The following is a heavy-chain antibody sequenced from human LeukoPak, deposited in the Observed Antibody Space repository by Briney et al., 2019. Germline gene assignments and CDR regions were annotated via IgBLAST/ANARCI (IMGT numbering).Heavy chain of an antibody. CDR3: ARAEPYSGSYHHPDY. CDR2: IYYSGST. D-gene: IGHD1-26*01. J-gene: IGHJ4*02. Sequence: PSETLSLTCTVSGGSISSSSYYWGWIRQPPGKGLEWIGYIYYSGSTNYNPSLKSRVTISVDTSKSQFSLKLSSVTAADTAVYYCARAEPYSGSYHHPDYWGQGTLVTVSS. CDR1: GGSISSSSYY. V-gene: IGHV4-61*05.